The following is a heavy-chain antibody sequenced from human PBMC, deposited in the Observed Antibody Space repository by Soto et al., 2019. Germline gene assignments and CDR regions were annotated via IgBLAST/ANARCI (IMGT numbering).Heavy chain of an antibody. D-gene: IGHD2-15*01. Sequence: QVQLVESGGGVVQPGRSLRLSCAASGFTFSSYSMHWVRQAPGKGLEWVAVIWYDGSNKYYADSVKGRFTISRDNSKNTLYLQMNSLRAEDTAVYYCARGGYCSGGSCYSRGNDYWGQGTLVTVSS. J-gene: IGHJ4*02. CDR1: GFTFSSYS. CDR2: IWYDGSNK. V-gene: IGHV3-33*01. CDR3: ARGGYCSGGSCYSRGNDY.